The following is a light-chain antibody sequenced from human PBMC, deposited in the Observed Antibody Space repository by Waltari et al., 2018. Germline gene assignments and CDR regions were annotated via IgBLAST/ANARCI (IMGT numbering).Light chain of an antibody. CDR3: QQYGSSLPLA. CDR1: QTVRSSF. V-gene: IGKV3-20*01. CDR2: GVS. Sequence: EIVLTQSPGTLSLSPGERATLSCRASQTVRSSFLAWYQQKPGQAPRLLTYGVSSRATGIPDRFSGSGSGTDFTLTISRLEPEDFAVYYCQQYGSSLPLAFGGGTKLQIK. J-gene: IGKJ4*01.